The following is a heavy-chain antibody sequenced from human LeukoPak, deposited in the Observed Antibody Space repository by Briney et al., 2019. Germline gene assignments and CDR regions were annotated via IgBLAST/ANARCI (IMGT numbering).Heavy chain of an antibody. V-gene: IGHV3-7*03. D-gene: IGHD6-19*01. CDR2: IKQDGSEK. CDR1: GFTFSSYS. J-gene: IGHJ4*02. CDR3: ARVGYSSGWYVDY. Sequence: PGGSLRLSCAASGFTFSSYSMNWVRQAPGKGLEWVANIKQDGSEKYYVDSVKGRFTISRDNAKNSLYLQVNSLRAEDTALYYCARVGYSSGWYVDYWGQGTLVTVSS.